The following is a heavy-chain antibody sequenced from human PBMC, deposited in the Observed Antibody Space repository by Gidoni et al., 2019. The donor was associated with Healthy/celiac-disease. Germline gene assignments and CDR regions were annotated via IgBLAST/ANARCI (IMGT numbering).Heavy chain of an antibody. CDR2: ISYDGSNK. Sequence: QVQLVESGGGVVQPGRSLRLSCAASGFTFSSYGMHWVRQAPGKGLEWVAVISYDGSNKYYADSVKGRFTISRDNSKNTLYLQMNSLRAEDTAVYYCAKDFMGVTNPRASIDYWGQGTLVTVSS. CDR1: GFTFSSYG. V-gene: IGHV3-30*18. J-gene: IGHJ4*02. CDR3: AKDFMGVTNPRASIDY. D-gene: IGHD3-16*01.